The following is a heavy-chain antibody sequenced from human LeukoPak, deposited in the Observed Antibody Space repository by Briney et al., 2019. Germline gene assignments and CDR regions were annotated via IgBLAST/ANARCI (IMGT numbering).Heavy chain of an antibody. J-gene: IGHJ6*03. V-gene: IGHV3-21*01. CDR1: GFTFSSYS. CDR3: ARDRHGSGSYYQTGYYMDV. CDR2: ISSSSSYI. Sequence: PGGSLRLSCAASGFTFSSYSMNWVRQAPGKGLEWVSSISSSSSYIYYADSVKGRFTISRDNAKNSLYLQMNSLRAEDTAVYYCARDRHGSGSYYQTGYYMDVWGKGTTVTVSS. D-gene: IGHD3-10*01.